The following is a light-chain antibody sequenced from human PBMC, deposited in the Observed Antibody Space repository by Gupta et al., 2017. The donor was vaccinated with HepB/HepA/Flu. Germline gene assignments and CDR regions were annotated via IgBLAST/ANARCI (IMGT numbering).Light chain of an antibody. V-gene: IGLV2-14*01. J-gene: IGLJ3*02. CDR2: EVS. CDR1: SSDVGAYKY. Sequence: QSALTQPASVSGSPGQSITISCTGTSSDVGAYKYVSWYQQHPGEAPKLMIYEVSNRPSGVSNRFSGTKSGTTASLTISGLQAEDEADYYCSSYTTNSAWVFGGATKLTVL. CDR3: SSYTTNSAWV.